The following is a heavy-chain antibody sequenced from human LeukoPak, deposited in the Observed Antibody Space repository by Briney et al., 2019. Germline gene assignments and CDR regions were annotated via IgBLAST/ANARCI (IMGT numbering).Heavy chain of an antibody. J-gene: IGHJ4*02. CDR3: ARDRSMTHFDY. CDR2: INWNGGST. CDR1: GFTFDDYG. V-gene: IGHV3-20*04. Sequence: GGSLRLSCTASGFTFDDYGMSWVRQAPGKGLEWVSGINWNGGSTGYADSVKGRFTISRDNAKNSLYLQMNSLRAEDTALYYCARDRSMTHFDYWGQGTLVTVSS.